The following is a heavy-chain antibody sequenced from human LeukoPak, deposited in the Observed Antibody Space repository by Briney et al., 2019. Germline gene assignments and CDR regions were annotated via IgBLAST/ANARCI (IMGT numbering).Heavy chain of an antibody. J-gene: IGHJ5*02. CDR1: GVTFSDYD. CDR3: ARDAYSDASES. V-gene: IGHV3-13*01. Sequence: TGGSLRLSCAASGVTFSDYDMHWVRQATGKGLEWVSAIGTAGDTYYTGSVKGRFTISRENAKNSLYLQMSSLRAGDTAVYYCARDAYSDASESWGQGTLVTVSS. D-gene: IGHD3-16*01. CDR2: IGTAGDT.